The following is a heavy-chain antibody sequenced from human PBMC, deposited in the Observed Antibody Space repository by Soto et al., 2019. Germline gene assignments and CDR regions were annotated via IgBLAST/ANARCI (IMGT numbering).Heavy chain of an antibody. J-gene: IGHJ3*02. CDR1: GGSISSSSYY. CDR3: AREGESGNYHWQAFDI. D-gene: IGHD1-26*01. Sequence: TSETLSLTCTVSGGSISSSSYYWGWIRQPPGKGLEWIGSIYYSGSTYYNPSLKSRVTISVDTSKNQFSLKLSSVTAADTAVYYCAREGESGNYHWQAFDIWGQGTMVTGSS. V-gene: IGHV4-39*02. CDR2: IYYSGST.